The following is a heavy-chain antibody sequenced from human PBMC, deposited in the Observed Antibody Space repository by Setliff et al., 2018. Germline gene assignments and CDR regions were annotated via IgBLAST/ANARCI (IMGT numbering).Heavy chain of an antibody. CDR3: ARARSGDYSDSTGYLDY. V-gene: IGHV4-34*01. J-gene: IGHJ4*02. Sequence: PSETLSLTCAVYGGSFSGYYWSWIRQPPGEGLDWIGTVDHSGNTFYNPSLKSRVTISVDTSKNQFSLKLSSVSAADTAVYYCARARSGDYSDSTGYLDYWGQGTLVTVSS. CDR2: VDHSGNT. CDR1: GGSFSGYY. D-gene: IGHD3-22*01.